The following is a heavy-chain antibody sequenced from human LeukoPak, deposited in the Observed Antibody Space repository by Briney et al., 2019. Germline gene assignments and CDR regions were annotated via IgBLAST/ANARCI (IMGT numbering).Heavy chain of an antibody. CDR1: GGSFSGYY. D-gene: IGHD3-10*01. J-gene: IGHJ6*03. CDR3: ARGGTMVRGVIIDYYYYMDV. Sequence: SETLSLTCAVYGGSFSGYYWSWIRQPPGKGLEWIGYIYYSGSTNYNPSLKSRVTISVDTSKNQFSLKLSSVTAADTAVYYCARGGTMVRGVIIDYYYYMDVWGKGTTVTVSS. CDR2: IYYSGST. V-gene: IGHV4-59*01.